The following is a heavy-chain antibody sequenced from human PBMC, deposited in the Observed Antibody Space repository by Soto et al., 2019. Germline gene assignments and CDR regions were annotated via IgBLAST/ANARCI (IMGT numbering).Heavy chain of an antibody. D-gene: IGHD5-12*01. CDR3: AREWDGDGYNSAWFDP. J-gene: IGHJ5*02. CDR1: GFTFSSYS. CDR2: ISSSSRTI. Sequence: EVQLVESGGGLVQPGGSLRLSCAASGFTFSSYSMNWVRQAPGKGLEWVSYISSSSRTIYCADSVKGRFTISRDNAKNSLYLQLNRLRAEDTAVYYCAREWDGDGYNSAWFDPWGQGPLVTVSS. V-gene: IGHV3-48*01.